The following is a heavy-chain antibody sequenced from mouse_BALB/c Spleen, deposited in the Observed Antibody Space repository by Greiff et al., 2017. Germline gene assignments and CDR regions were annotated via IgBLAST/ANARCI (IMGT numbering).Heavy chain of an antibody. D-gene: IGHD2-14*01. CDR2: ISSGSSTI. CDR3: ARYYRYDFDY. V-gene: IGHV5-17*02. CDR1: GFTFSSFG. Sequence: VKLVESGGGLVQPGGSRKLSCAASGFTFSSFGMHWVRQAPEKGLEWVAYISSGSSTIYYADTVKGRFTISRDNPKNTLFLQMTSLRSEDTAMYYCARYYRYDFDYWGQGTTLTVSS. J-gene: IGHJ2*01.